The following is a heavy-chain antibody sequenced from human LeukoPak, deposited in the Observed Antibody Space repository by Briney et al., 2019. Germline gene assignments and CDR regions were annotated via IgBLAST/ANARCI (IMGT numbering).Heavy chain of an antibody. Sequence: PSETLSLTCTVSGGSISSSSYYWGWIRQPPGKGLEWIGSIYYSGSTYYNPSLKSRVTISVDTSKNQFSLKLSSVTAADTAVYYCARVGIAAAGIGWFDPWGQGTLVTVSS. CDR3: ARVGIAAAGIGWFDP. D-gene: IGHD6-13*01. CDR1: GGSISSSSYY. CDR2: IYYSGST. J-gene: IGHJ5*02. V-gene: IGHV4-39*07.